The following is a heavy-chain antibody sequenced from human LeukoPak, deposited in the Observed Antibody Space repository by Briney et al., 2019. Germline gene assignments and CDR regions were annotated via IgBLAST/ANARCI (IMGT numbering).Heavy chain of an antibody. D-gene: IGHD1-26*01. Sequence: GGSLRLSCAVSGFTFSSYSMSWVRQAPGKGLEWVGRIKSETDGGAKDYAAPVKGRFSISRDDSKSILYLEMTSLKTEDTAVYYCTTLVGAPTYWGQGTLVTVSS. V-gene: IGHV3-15*01. CDR1: GFTFSSYS. CDR2: IKSETDGGAK. CDR3: TTLVGAPTY. J-gene: IGHJ4*02.